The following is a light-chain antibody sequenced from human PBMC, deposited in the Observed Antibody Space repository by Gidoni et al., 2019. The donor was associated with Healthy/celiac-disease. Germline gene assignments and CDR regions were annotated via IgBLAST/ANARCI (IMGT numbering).Light chain of an antibody. V-gene: IGLV3-1*01. Sequence: SYELTQPPSVSVSPGQTASITCSGDKLGDKYACWYQQKPGPSPVLVIYQDSQRPSGIPARFSGSNSGNTATLTLSGTQAMDEADYYCQAWDSSTARYVFGTGTKVTVL. CDR3: QAWDSSTARYV. CDR1: KLGDKY. CDR2: QDS. J-gene: IGLJ1*01.